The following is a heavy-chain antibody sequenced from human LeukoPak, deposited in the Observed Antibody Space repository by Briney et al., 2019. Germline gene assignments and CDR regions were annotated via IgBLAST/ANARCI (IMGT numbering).Heavy chain of an antibody. J-gene: IGHJ5*02. Sequence: SETLSLTCTVSGYSISSGYYWGWIRQPPGKGLEWIGSIYHSGSTYYNPSLKSRVTISVDTSKNQFSLKLSSVTAADTAVYYCARDALGYCSGGSCGVVWFDPWGQGTLATVSS. V-gene: IGHV4-38-2*02. D-gene: IGHD2-15*01. CDR3: ARDALGYCSGGSCGVVWFDP. CDR1: GYSISSGYY. CDR2: IYHSGST.